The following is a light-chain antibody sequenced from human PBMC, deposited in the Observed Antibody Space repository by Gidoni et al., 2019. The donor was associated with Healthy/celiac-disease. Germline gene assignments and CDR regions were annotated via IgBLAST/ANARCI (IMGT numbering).Light chain of an antibody. Sequence: EIVFTQSPATLSLSPGERATLSSRASQSVSSYLAWYQQKPGQAPRLLIYDASNRATGIPARFSGSGSGTDFTLTISSLEPEDFAVYYCQQRSNWPGFTFGPGTKVDIK. V-gene: IGKV3-11*01. J-gene: IGKJ3*01. CDR3: QQRSNWPGFT. CDR2: DAS. CDR1: QSVSSY.